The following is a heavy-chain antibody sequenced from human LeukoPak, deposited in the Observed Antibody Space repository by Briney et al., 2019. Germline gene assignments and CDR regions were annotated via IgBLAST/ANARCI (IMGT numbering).Heavy chain of an antibody. Sequence: SQTLSLTCTVSGGSISSGDYHWSWIRQPPGKGLEWIGYISYSGSTYYNPSLKSRVTISLGTSKNQFSLRLSSVTAADTAVYYCARDRRTNWNGPNFDYWGQGTLVTVSS. J-gene: IGHJ4*02. V-gene: IGHV4-30-4*08. CDR2: ISYSGST. CDR1: GGSISSGDYH. CDR3: ARDRRTNWNGPNFDY. D-gene: IGHD1-20*01.